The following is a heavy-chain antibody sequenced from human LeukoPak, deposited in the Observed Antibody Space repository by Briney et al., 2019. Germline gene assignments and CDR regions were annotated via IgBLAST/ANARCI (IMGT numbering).Heavy chain of an antibody. CDR1: GGSSSSYY. CDR3: ARSYDFWSGYYPTSFIPFDY. CDR2: IYYSGST. D-gene: IGHD3-3*01. Sequence: SETPYLTCTVSGGSSSSYYWSWIRQPPGKGLEWIGYIYYSGSTNYNPSLKSRVTISVDTSKNQFSLKLSSVTAADTAVYYCARSYDFWSGYYPTSFIPFDYWGQGTLVTVSS. V-gene: IGHV4-59*01. J-gene: IGHJ4*02.